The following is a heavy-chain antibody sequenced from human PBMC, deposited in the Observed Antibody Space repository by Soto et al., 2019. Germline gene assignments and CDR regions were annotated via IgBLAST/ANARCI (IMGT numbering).Heavy chain of an antibody. V-gene: IGHV4-39*01. CDR1: GGSISSGSYR. Sequence: SETLSLTCTVSGGSISSGSYRWGWIRQPPGKGLEWIWNIYYSGTTYYNPSLKSRVTISIDTSKNQFSLKLSSVTAADTALYYCARHRALKGWFDSWGQGTLVTVSS. CDR3: ARHRALKGWFDS. J-gene: IGHJ5*01. CDR2: IYYSGTT.